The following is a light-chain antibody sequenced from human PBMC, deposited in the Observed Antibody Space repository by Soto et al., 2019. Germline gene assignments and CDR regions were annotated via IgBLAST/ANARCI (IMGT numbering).Light chain of an antibody. V-gene: IGKV3-20*01. J-gene: IGKJ5*01. CDR1: QSISDT. CDR3: QQYGSSPT. Sequence: IVMTQSPATLSVSPGGGATLYCRASQSISDTLAWYQQKPGQAPRLLIHGASTRAAGISDRFSGSGSGTDFTLTISRLEPEDFAVYYCQQYGSSPTFGQGTRLEIK. CDR2: GAS.